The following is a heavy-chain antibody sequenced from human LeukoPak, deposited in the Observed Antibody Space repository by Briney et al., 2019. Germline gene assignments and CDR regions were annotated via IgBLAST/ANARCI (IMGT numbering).Heavy chain of an antibody. CDR1: GYSINNNYY. Sequence: SETLSLTCTVSGYSINNNYYWSWIRQPPGKGLEWIGFIYYTGSTNYNPSLKSRVTISVDTSRKQFSLKLSSVTAADTAVYYCARVVATGTLRWFDPWGQGTLVTVSS. J-gene: IGHJ5*02. D-gene: IGHD4-17*01. CDR2: IYYTGST. CDR3: ARVVATGTLRWFDP. V-gene: IGHV4-59*01.